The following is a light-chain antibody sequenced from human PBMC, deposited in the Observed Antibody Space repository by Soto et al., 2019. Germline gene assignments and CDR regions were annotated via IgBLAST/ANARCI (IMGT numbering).Light chain of an antibody. CDR1: SSDVGGYNY. V-gene: IGLV2-14*01. J-gene: IGLJ2*01. CDR3: SSYTGSSINTVV. Sequence: QSALTQPASVSGSPGQSITISCTGTSSDVGGYNYVSWYQQHPGKAPKLMIYDVSNRPSGVSNRFSGSKSGNTASLTISGLQAEDEADYYCSSYTGSSINTVVFGGGTKLTVL. CDR2: DVS.